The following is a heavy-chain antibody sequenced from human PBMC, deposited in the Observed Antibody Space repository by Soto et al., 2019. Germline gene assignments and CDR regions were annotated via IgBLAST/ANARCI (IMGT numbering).Heavy chain of an antibody. CDR3: TAIVGEPG. CDR2: INTGNGNT. J-gene: IGHJ4*02. D-gene: IGHD1-26*01. Sequence: QVQLVQSGAEVKKPGASVKVSCQASGYTFTSYTMHWVRQAPGQRPEWMGWINTGNGNTKYSQRLQGRVTITRDTSASTTYMELSSLRSEDTAMYYCTAIVGEPGWGQGTLVTVSS. V-gene: IGHV1-3*04. CDR1: GYTFTSYT.